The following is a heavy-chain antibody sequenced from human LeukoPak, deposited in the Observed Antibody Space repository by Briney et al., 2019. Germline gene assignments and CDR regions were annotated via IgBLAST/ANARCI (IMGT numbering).Heavy chain of an antibody. D-gene: IGHD6-13*01. J-gene: IGHJ4*02. V-gene: IGHV3-23*01. CDR1: GFTFSSYG. CDR2: ISHTSEST. Sequence: GGSLRLSCAASGFTFSSYGMNWVRQAPGKGLEWVSYISHTSESTYYADSVKGRFTISRDNSKNTLYLQMNSLRAEDTAVYYCARFSSSSKEGYFDYWGQGTLVTVSS. CDR3: ARFSSSSKEGYFDY.